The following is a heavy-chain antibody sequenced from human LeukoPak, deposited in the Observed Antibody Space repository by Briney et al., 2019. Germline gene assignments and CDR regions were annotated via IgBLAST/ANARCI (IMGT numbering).Heavy chain of an antibody. Sequence: PSETLSLTCTVSGGSISSGGFYWSWIRQPPGKGLEWIGYIYHSGSTYYNPSLKSRVTISVDRSKNQFSLKLSSVTAADTAVYYCARGGAVRTYFDYWGQGTLVTVSS. CDR2: IYHSGST. CDR1: GGSISSGGFY. CDR3: ARGGAVRTYFDY. V-gene: IGHV4-30-2*01. J-gene: IGHJ4*02. D-gene: IGHD1-26*01.